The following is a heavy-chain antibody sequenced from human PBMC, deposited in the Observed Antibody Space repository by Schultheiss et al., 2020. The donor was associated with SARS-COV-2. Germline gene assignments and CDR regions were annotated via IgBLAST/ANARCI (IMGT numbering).Heavy chain of an antibody. CDR2: INHSGST. D-gene: IGHD6-6*01. Sequence: SETLSLTCAVYGGSFSGYYWSWIRQPPGKGLEWIGEINHSGSTNYNPSLKSRVTISVDPSKNQFSLKLSSVTAADTAVYYCAKEGSIDAFDIWGQGTMVTVSS. J-gene: IGHJ3*02. V-gene: IGHV4-34*01. CDR3: AKEGSIDAFDI. CDR1: GGSFSGYY.